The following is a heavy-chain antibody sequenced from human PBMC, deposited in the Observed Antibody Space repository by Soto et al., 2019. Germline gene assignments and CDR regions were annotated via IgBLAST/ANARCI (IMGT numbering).Heavy chain of an antibody. Sequence: SETLSLTCTVSGASISSDSWWSGVSQPPGKGLEWIAEMHHSGDDNYTPPLQRRAIISLDKSRNQFSLKLMSVTAGHTAVYYCAELKFGKFGTYWGQGIQVPVSS. CDR2: MHHSGDD. D-gene: IGHD3-10*01. J-gene: IGHJ4*02. CDR3: AELKFGKFGTY. CDR1: GASISSDSW. V-gene: IGHV4-4*02.